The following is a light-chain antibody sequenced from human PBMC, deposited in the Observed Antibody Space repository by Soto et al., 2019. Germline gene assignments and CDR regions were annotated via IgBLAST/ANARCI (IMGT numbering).Light chain of an antibody. V-gene: IGLV8-61*01. CDR3: VLYMGNGIWM. CDR2: NTN. Sequence: QTVVTQEPSFSVSPGGTVTLTCGLSSGSVSTNYYPSWYQQTPGQAPRTLIYNTNTRSSGVPDRFSGSILGNKAALTITGAQADDESEYYCVLYMGNGIWMFGGGTKLTVL. CDR1: SGSVSTNYY. J-gene: IGLJ3*02.